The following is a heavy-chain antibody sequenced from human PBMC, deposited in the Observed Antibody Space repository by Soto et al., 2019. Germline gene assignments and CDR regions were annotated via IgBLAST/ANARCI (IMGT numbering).Heavy chain of an antibody. J-gene: IGHJ4*01. V-gene: IGHV1-69*13. D-gene: IGHD3-22*01. Sequence: ASVKVSCKASGGTFSSYAASWVRQAPGQGLEWMGGIIPIFGTANYAQKLQGRVTITADESASTAYMELSSLRSEDTAVYYCAREEVAYYDSSGYYPPFDYWG. CDR1: GGTFSSYA. CDR3: AREEVAYYDSSGYYPPFDY. CDR2: IIPIFGTA.